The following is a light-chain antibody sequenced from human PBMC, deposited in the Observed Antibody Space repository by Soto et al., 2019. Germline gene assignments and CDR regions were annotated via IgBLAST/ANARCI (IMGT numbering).Light chain of an antibody. CDR1: QSVSSSY. J-gene: IGKJ3*01. V-gene: IGKV3-20*01. CDR3: QQFGSSPLFT. Sequence: EIVLTQSPGTLSLSPGERATLSCRASQSVSSSYLAWYQQKPGQAPRLLIYGASSRANVIPDRFSGSGSGTDVILTISRLEPEDVAVYYCQQFGSSPLFTFGPGTKVDVK. CDR2: GAS.